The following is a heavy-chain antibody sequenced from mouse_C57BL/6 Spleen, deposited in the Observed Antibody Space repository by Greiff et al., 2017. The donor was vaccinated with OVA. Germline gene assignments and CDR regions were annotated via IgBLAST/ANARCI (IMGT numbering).Heavy chain of an antibody. V-gene: IGHV2-6-1*01. D-gene: IGHD2-1*01. J-gene: IGHJ4*01. CDR2: IWSDGST. CDR3: ARQDGNKDSYYYAMDY. CDR1: GFSLTSYG. Sequence: QVQLKESGPGLVAPSQSLSITCTVSGFSLTSYGVHWVRQPPGKGLEWLVVIWSDGSTTYNSALKSRLSISKDNSKSQVFLKMNSLQTDDTAMYYGARQDGNKDSYYYAMDYWGQGTSVTVSA.